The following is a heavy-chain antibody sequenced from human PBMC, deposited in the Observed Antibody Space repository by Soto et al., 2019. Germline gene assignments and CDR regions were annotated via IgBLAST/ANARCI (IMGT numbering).Heavy chain of an antibody. CDR2: INHSGST. Sequence: QVQLQQWGAGLLKPSETLSLTCAVYGGSFSGYYWSWIRQPPGKGLEWIGEINHSGSTNYNPSLKSRVTISVDTSKNQFSLKLSSVTAADTAVYYCARANSGYGGNELDYWGQGTLVTVSS. V-gene: IGHV4-34*01. D-gene: IGHD2-15*01. J-gene: IGHJ4*02. CDR1: GGSFSGYY. CDR3: ARANSGYGGNELDY.